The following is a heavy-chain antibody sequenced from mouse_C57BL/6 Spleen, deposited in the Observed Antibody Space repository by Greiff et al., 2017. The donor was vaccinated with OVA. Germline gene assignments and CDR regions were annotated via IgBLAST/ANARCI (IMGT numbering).Heavy chain of an antibody. V-gene: IGHV5-9*01. CDR3: ARHERNWDNFDY. CDR1: GFTFSSYT. Sequence: EVKVVESGGGLVKPGGSLKLSCAASGFTFSSYTMSWVRQTPEKRLEWVATISGGGGNTYYPDSVKGRFTISRDNAKNTLYLQMSSLRSEDTALYYCARHERNWDNFDYWGQGTTLTVSS. CDR2: ISGGGGNT. J-gene: IGHJ2*01. D-gene: IGHD4-1*01.